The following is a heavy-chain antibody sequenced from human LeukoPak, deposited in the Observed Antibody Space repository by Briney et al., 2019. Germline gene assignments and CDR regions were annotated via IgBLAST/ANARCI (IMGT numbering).Heavy chain of an antibody. CDR2: IHHSGST. Sequence: SDTLSLTCVVSGYSISITNWWAWIRQPPGKGLEWIGEIHHSGSTNYNPSLKSRVTMSVDKSKNQFSLKLSSVTAADTAVYYCARTEAFCSDTSCSNWFDPWGQGTLVTVSS. D-gene: IGHD2-2*01. V-gene: IGHV4-28*01. CDR3: ARTEAFCSDTSCSNWFDP. CDR1: GYSISITNW. J-gene: IGHJ5*02.